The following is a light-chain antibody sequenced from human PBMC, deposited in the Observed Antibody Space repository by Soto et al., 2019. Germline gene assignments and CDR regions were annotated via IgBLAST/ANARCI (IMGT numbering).Light chain of an antibody. CDR2: SNN. CDR3: AAWDDSLSGYV. CDR1: TSNIGYNT. J-gene: IGLJ1*01. V-gene: IGLV1-44*01. Sequence: QSVLTQPPSASGTPGQRVTISCSGSTSNIGYNTVTWYQQLPGTAPKLLIYSNNQRPSGVPDRFSGSKSGTSASLAISGLPSEDEADYYCAAWDDSLSGYVFGTGTKLTVL.